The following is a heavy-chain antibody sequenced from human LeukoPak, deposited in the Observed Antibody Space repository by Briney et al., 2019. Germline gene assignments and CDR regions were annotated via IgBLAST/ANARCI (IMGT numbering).Heavy chain of an antibody. Sequence: SETLSLTCAVYGGSFSGYYWSWIRQPPGKGLEWIGYIYYSGSTNYNPSLKSRVTISVDTSKNQFSLKLSSVTAADTAVYYCASLTADGAAEFDYWGQGTLVTVSS. CDR2: IYYSGST. J-gene: IGHJ4*02. D-gene: IGHD6-25*01. V-gene: IGHV4-59*08. CDR1: GGSFSGYY. CDR3: ASLTADGAAEFDY.